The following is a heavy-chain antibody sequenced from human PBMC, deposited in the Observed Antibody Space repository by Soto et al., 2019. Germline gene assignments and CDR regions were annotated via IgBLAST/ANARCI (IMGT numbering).Heavy chain of an antibody. CDR2: IWYDGSNK. CDR1: GFTFSSYG. D-gene: IGHD2-15*01. Sequence: GGSLRLSCAASGFTFSSYGMHWVRQAPGKGLEWVAVIWYDGSNKNYADSVKGRFTISRDNSKNTLYLQMNSLRAEDTAVYYCARGVCSGGSCPTYYFDYWGQGTLVTVSS. CDR3: ARGVCSGGSCPTYYFDY. J-gene: IGHJ4*02. V-gene: IGHV3-33*01.